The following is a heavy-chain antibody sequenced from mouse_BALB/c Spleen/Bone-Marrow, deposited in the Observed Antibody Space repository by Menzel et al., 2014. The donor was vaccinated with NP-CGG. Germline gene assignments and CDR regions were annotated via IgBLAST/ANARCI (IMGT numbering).Heavy chain of an antibody. D-gene: IGHD2-14*01. CDR1: GFSLTDYG. V-gene: IGHV2-6-5*01. J-gene: IGHJ3*01. CDR2: IWDGGST. Sequence: VKLMESGPGLVSPSQSLSILCTVSGFSLTDYGVSWIRQPPGKGLEWLGVIWDGGSTYYNSALKSRLSISKDNSKSQVFLKMNSLQTDDTAMYYCAKHEDRYDWFAYWGQGTLVTVSA. CDR3: AKHEDRYDWFAY.